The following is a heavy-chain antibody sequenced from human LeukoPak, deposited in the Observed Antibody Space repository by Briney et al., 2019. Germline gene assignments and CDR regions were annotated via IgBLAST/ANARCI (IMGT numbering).Heavy chain of an antibody. V-gene: IGHV4-61*05. Sequence: SETLSLTCTVSGGSISTSNYYWGWIRQPPGKGLEWIGYIYYSGSTNYNPSLKSRVTISVDTFKNQFSLKLSSVTAADTAVYYCASSWGVVPAASRGGFDYWGQGTLVTVSS. CDR3: ASSWGVVPAASRGGFDY. D-gene: IGHD2-2*01. CDR1: GGSISTSNYY. CDR2: IYYSGST. J-gene: IGHJ4*02.